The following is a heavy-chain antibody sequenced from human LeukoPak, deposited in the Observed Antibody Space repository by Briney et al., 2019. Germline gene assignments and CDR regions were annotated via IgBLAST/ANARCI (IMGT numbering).Heavy chain of an antibody. CDR3: ARDERVGYYGSGSYYYYGMDV. D-gene: IGHD3-10*01. CDR2: ISSSSSYI. J-gene: IGHJ6*04. V-gene: IGHV3-21*01. CDR1: GFTFSSYS. Sequence: GGSLRLSCAASGFTFSSYSMNWVRQAPGKGLEWVSSISSSSSYIYYADSVKGRFTISRDNAKNSLYLQMNSLRAEDTAVYYCARDERVGYYGSGSYYYYGMDVWGKGTLVTVSS.